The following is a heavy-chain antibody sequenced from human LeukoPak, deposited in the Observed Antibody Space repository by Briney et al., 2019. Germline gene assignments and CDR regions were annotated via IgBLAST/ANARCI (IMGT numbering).Heavy chain of an antibody. CDR2: INHNGST. D-gene: IGHD3-22*01. J-gene: IGHJ4*02. Sequence: SETLSLTCAVYGGSFSGYYWSWIRQPPGKGLEWIGEINHNGSTNYNPSLKSRVAISVDTSKNQFSLKLSSVTAAHTAVYYCARARYYYVRSGYYYRFDYWGQGTLVTVSS. CDR3: ARARYYYVRSGYYYRFDY. V-gene: IGHV4-34*01. CDR1: GGSFSGYY.